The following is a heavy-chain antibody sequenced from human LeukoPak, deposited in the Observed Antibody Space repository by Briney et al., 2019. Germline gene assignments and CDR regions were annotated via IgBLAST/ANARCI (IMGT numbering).Heavy chain of an antibody. CDR1: GYILINYY. CDR3: AREGRPDIVVVSAGQDFDF. D-gene: IGHD2-2*01. Sequence: ASVKVSCKASGYILINYYMHWVRQAPGQGLEWMGIINPSGGRTSYAQKFQGRVTMTRDMSTSTVYMELSSLRSEDTAVYYCAREGRPDIVVVSAGQDFDFWGQGTLVTVSS. V-gene: IGHV1-46*01. CDR2: INPSGGRT. J-gene: IGHJ4*02.